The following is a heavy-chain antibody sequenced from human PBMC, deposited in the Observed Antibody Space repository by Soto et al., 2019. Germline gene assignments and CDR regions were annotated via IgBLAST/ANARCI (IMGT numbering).Heavy chain of an antibody. Sequence: SETLSLTCTVSGGSISSYYWSWIRQPPGKGLEWIGYIYYSGSTNYNPSLKSRVTISVDTSKNQFSLKLSSVTAADTAVYYCARDRYGDSDYWGQGTLVTFSS. CDR2: IYYSGST. D-gene: IGHD4-17*01. V-gene: IGHV4-59*01. J-gene: IGHJ4*02. CDR1: GGSISSYY. CDR3: ARDRYGDSDY.